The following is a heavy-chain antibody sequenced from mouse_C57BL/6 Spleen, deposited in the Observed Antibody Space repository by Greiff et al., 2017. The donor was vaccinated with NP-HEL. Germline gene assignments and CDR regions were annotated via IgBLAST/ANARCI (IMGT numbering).Heavy chain of an antibody. CDR1: GFTFTDYY. J-gene: IGHJ4*01. Sequence: EVKLVESGGGLVQPGGSLSLSCAASGFTFTDYYMSWVRQPPGKALEWLGFIRNKANGYTTEYSASVKGRFTISRDNSQSILYLQMNALRAEDSATYYCATTVVALDAMDYWGQGTSVTVSS. CDR3: ATTVVALDAMDY. CDR2: IRNKANGYTT. D-gene: IGHD1-1*01. V-gene: IGHV7-3*01.